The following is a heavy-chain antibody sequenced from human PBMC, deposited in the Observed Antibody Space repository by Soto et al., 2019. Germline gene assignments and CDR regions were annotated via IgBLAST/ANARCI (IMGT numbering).Heavy chain of an antibody. J-gene: IGHJ6*02. CDR3: ASAPIVLVPAAMGRSYYYGMDV. Sequence: SETLSLTCAVSGGSISSGGYSWSWIRQPPGKGLEWIGYIYHSGSTYYNPSLKSRVTISVDRSKNQFSLKLSSVTAADTAVYYCASAPIVLVPAAMGRSYYYGMDVWGQGTTVTVS. CDR1: GGSISSGGYS. V-gene: IGHV4-30-2*01. D-gene: IGHD2-2*01. CDR2: IYHSGST.